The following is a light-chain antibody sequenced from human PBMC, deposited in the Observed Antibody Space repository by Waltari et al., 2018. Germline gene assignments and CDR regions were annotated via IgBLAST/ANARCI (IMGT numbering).Light chain of an antibody. J-gene: IGKJ2*01. CDR1: QSISTS. CDR3: QQSFSTPYT. Sequence: DIQMTQSPSSLSASVGDRITITCPASQSISTSLNWYQQKPGTAPKLLIYAASSLQSGVPSRFSGSGSGTDFTLTISSLQPEDFATYYCQQSFSTPYTFGQGTKLEIK. V-gene: IGKV1-39*01. CDR2: AAS.